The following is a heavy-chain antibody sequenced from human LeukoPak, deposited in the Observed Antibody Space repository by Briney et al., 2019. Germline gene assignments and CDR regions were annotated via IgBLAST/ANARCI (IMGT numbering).Heavy chain of an antibody. Sequence: SETLSLTCTVSGGSVSSGSYYWSWIRQPPGKGLEWIGYIYYSGSTNYNPSLKSRVTISVDTSKNQFSLKLSSVTAADTAVYYCARDRLIAAADDYYYGMDVWGQGTTVTVSS. V-gene: IGHV4-61*01. CDR1: GGSVSSGSYY. D-gene: IGHD6-13*01. CDR3: ARDRLIAAADDYYYGMDV. CDR2: IYYSGST. J-gene: IGHJ6*02.